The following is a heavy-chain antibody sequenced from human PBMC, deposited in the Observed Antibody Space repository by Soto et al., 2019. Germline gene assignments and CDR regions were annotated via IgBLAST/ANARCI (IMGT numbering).Heavy chain of an antibody. Sequence: VQLQESGPGLVKPSETLSLTCTVSGTSISSYYWGWIRHPPGKGLEWIANIHYSGTTNYNPSLASRVHLSVDKSKNQFSLKMPSVTAADRAMYVGARYHSYAIDYWGRGTLVTVSS. CDR1: GTSISSYY. V-gene: IGHV4-59*01. CDR3: ARYHSYAIDY. CDR2: IHYSGTT. J-gene: IGHJ4*02. D-gene: IGHD2-8*01.